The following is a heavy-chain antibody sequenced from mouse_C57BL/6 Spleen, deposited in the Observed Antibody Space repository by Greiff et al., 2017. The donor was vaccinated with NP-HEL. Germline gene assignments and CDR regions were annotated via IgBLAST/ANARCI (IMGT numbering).Heavy chain of an antibody. Sequence: EVKLMESEGGLVQPGSSMKLSCTASGFTFSDYYMAWVRQVPEKGLEWVANINYDGSSTYYLDSLKSRFIISRDNAKNILYLQMSSLKSEDTATYYCARDQGYGFYYAMDYWGQGTSVTVSS. J-gene: IGHJ4*01. V-gene: IGHV5-16*01. CDR3: ARDQGYGFYYAMDY. CDR2: INYDGSST. D-gene: IGHD1-1*01. CDR1: GFTFSDYY.